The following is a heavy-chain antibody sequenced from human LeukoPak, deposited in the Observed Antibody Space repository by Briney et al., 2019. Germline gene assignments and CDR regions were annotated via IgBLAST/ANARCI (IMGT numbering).Heavy chain of an antibody. CDR1: GFTFSSYE. CDR3: ARDHAVTSFDY. V-gene: IGHV3-48*03. CDR2: ISSSGSTI. Sequence: GGSLRLSCAASGFTFSSYEMNWVRQAPGKGLEWVSYISSSGSTIYYADSVKGRFTISRDNAKNSLYLQMNSLRAEDTAVYYCARDHAVTSFDYWGQGTLVTVSS. J-gene: IGHJ4*02. D-gene: IGHD4-17*01.